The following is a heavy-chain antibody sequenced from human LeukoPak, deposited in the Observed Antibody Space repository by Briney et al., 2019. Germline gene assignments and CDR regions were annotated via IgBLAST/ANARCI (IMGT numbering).Heavy chain of an antibody. Sequence: GGSLRLSCAASGFTFSSYAMHWVRQAPGKGLEWVAVISYDGSNKYYADSVKGRFTISRDNSKNTLYLQMNSLRAEDTAVYYCAGGPSINYGDYYYWGQGTLVTVSS. CDR1: GFTFSSYA. CDR3: AGGPSINYGDYYY. J-gene: IGHJ4*02. D-gene: IGHD4-17*01. V-gene: IGHV3-30-3*01. CDR2: ISYDGSNK.